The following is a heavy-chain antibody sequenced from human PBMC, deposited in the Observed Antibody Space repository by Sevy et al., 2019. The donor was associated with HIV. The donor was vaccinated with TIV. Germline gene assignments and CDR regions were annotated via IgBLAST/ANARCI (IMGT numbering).Heavy chain of an antibody. J-gene: IGHJ3*02. CDR1: GFTFSSYA. V-gene: IGHV3-23*01. D-gene: IGHD3-16*01. Sequence: GGSLRLSCAASGFTFSSYAMSWVRQAPGKGLEWVSAISGSGGSTYYADSLKGRFTSSRDNSKDTLYLQMNSLRAEDTAVDYCANPSGGGVMILYGAFDIWGQGTMVTVSS. CDR3: ANPSGGGVMILYGAFDI. CDR2: ISGSGGST.